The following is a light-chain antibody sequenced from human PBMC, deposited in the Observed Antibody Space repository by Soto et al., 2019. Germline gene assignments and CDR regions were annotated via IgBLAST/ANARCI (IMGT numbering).Light chain of an antibody. V-gene: IGLV2-14*03. CDR2: DVN. CDR3: NSYTTLSNRV. CDR1: SSDVDNYNN. Sequence: ALTQPRSVSGSPGQSVTISCTRTSSDVDNYNNVSWYQQHPGKAPKLLIYDVNNRPSGVSNRFSGSKSGNTASLTISGLQAEDEANYYCNSYTTLSNRVFGTGTKVTVL. J-gene: IGLJ1*01.